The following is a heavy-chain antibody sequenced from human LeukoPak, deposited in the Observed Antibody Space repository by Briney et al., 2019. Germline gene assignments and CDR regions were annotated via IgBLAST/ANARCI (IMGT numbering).Heavy chain of an antibody. J-gene: IGHJ5*02. Sequence: KSGGSLRLSCAASGFTFSSYSMNWVRQAPGKGLEWVSSISSSSSYIYYADSVKGRLTISRDNAKNSLYLQMNSLRAEDTAVYYCARVQFGGRNLEFDPWGQGTLVTVSS. D-gene: IGHD3-10*01. V-gene: IGHV3-21*01. CDR1: GFTFSSYS. CDR2: ISSSSSYI. CDR3: ARVQFGGRNLEFDP.